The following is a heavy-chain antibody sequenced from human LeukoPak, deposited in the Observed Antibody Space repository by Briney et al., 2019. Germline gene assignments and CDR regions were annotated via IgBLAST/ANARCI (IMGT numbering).Heavy chain of an antibody. CDR3: VKARGLSRLAGDAFHL. V-gene: IGHV3-48*01. CDR1: GFTFSSYS. CDR2: ISSSSSTI. J-gene: IGHJ3*01. Sequence: PGGSLRLSCAASGFTFSSYSMNWVRQAPGKGLEWVSYISSSSSTIYYADSVKGRFTMSRDNSKNTLYLQMNNLGSEDMAVYFCVKARGLSRLAGDAFHLWGQGTTVIVSS. D-gene: IGHD6-19*01.